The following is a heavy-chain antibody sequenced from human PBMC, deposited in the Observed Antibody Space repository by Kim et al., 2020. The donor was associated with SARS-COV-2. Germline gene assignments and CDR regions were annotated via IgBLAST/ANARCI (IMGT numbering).Heavy chain of an antibody. J-gene: IGHJ3*02. V-gene: IGHV4-31*03. CDR2: IYYSGST. CDR3: ARVGRDYYDSSGYSYAFEI. Sequence: SETLSLTCTVSGGSISSGGYYWSWIRQHPGKGLEWIGYIYYSGSTYYNPSLKSRVTISVDTSKNQFSLKLSSVTAADTAVYYCARVGRDYYDSSGYSYAFEIWGRGTMVTVSS. D-gene: IGHD3-22*01. CDR1: GGSISSGGYY.